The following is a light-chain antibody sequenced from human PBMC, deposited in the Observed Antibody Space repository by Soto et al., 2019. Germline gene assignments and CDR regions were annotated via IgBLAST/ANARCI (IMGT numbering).Light chain of an antibody. CDR2: DAS. CDR1: QSVSSY. V-gene: IGKV3-11*01. J-gene: IGKJ4*01. CDR3: QQRSGWAST. Sequence: EIVLTQSPATLSLSPGERATLSCGASQSVSSYLAWYQQKPGQAPRLLIYDASNRATGIPARFSGSGSGTDFALTIGGLEPDDFAVCCCQQRSGWASTVGGGTKVQIK.